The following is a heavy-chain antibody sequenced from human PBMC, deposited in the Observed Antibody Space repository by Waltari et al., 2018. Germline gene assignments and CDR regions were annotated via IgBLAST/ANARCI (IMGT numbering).Heavy chain of an antibody. D-gene: IGHD3-10*01. Sequence: EVQLVESGGGLVQPGGSLRLSCAASGFIFTNYWMSWVRQAPGKGLEWVANIKQDGSEKYYVDSVKGRFTISRDNAKNSLYLQMNSLRDEDTAVYYCARGVGSSSLIWGQGTMVTVSS. CDR1: GFIFTNYW. CDR2: IKQDGSEK. J-gene: IGHJ3*02. CDR3: ARGVGSSSLI. V-gene: IGHV3-7*01.